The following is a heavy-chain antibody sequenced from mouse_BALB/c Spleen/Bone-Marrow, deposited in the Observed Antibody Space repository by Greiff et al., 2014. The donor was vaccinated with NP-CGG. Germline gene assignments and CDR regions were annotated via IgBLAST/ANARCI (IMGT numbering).Heavy chain of an antibody. CDR3: ARSTGTAPYFYAMDY. CDR2: TNPSNGRS. J-gene: IGHJ4*01. V-gene: IGHV1S81*02. Sequence: VQLVESGAELVEPGASVKLSCKAAGYTFTSNWMHWVKQRPGQGLEWIGETNPSNGRSNYNEKFKSKATLTVDESSSTAYMQLNSLTSEDSAVYYCARSTGTAPYFYAMDYWGQGTSVTVSS. CDR1: GYTFTSNW. D-gene: IGHD4-1*02.